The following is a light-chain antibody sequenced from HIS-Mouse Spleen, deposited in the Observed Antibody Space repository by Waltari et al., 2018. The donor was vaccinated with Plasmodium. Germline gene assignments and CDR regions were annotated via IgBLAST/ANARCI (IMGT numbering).Light chain of an antibody. V-gene: IGKV1D-8*02. CDR1: QGISSY. CDR2: AAS. Sequence: AIWMTHSPSFLSASPGDRVTIRCRISQGISSYLAWYQQKPGQAPELLIYAASTWHSGIPSRFSGSGSGTEFTLTISCLQSEDFAAYYCQQYNNWPRTFGQGTKVEIK. CDR3: QQYNNWPRT. J-gene: IGKJ1*01.